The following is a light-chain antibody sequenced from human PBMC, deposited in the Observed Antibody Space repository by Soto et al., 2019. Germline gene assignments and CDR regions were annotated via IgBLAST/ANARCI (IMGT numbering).Light chain of an antibody. CDR3: QQHYSTPLA. J-gene: IGKJ5*01. CDR2: WAS. V-gene: IGKV4-1*01. Sequence: DIVMTQSPDSLPVSLGERATINCKSSQSLLYSSNSKNYLAWYQQKAGQPPKLLIYWASTRESGVPDRFSGSGSGTDFTLTISSLQAEDVAVYYCQQHYSTPLAFGQGTRLEIK. CDR1: QSLLYSSNSKNY.